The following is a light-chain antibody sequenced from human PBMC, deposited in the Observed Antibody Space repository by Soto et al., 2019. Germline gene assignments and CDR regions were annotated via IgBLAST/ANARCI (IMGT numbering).Light chain of an antibody. CDR3: AAWDDSLNGVV. V-gene: IGLV1-44*01. J-gene: IGLJ2*01. CDR1: SSNIGSYS. Sequence: QPVLTQPPSASGTPGQRVTISCSGSSSNIGSYSVNWYQQLPGTAPKLLISSSNQRPSGAPDRFSGSKSGTAASLAISGLESEDEADYYCAAWDDSLNGVVFGGGTKLTVL. CDR2: SSN.